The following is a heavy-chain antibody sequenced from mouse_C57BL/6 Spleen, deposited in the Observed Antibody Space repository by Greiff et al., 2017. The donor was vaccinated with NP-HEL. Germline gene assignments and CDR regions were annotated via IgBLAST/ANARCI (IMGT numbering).Heavy chain of an antibody. D-gene: IGHD1-1*01. V-gene: IGHV5-9-1*02. CDR2: ISSGGDYI. CDR3: TREGNYYGSTYENAMDY. CDR1: GFTFSSYA. J-gene: IGHJ4*01. Sequence: DVHLVESGEGLVKPGGSLKLSCAASGFTFSSYAMSWVRQTPEKRLEWVAYISSGGDYIYYADTVKGRFTISRDNARNTLYLQMSSLKSEDTAMYYCTREGNYYGSTYENAMDYWGQGTSVTVSS.